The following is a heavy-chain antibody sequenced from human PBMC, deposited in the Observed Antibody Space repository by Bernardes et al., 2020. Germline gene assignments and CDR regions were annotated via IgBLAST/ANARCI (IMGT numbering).Heavy chain of an antibody. D-gene: IGHD1-1*01. V-gene: IGHV2-5*02. CDR3: AHRNTYNSHWNEGNFDY. CDR1: GFSIATSGGG. Sequence: SGPTLVKPTETLTLTCTLSGFSIATSGGGVAWIRQSPGKALGWLAFMFWDDDKRYSPSLRSRLTISKETSRNQVILTMTNMDPADTRIYFCAHRNTYNSHWNEGNFDYWGQGTLVTVSS. J-gene: IGHJ4*02. CDR2: MFWDDDK.